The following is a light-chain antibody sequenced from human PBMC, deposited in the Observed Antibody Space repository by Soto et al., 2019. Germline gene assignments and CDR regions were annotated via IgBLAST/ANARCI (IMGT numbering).Light chain of an antibody. CDR3: SSYTSSSTNV. Sequence: QSALTQHASVSGSPGQSITIACTGTSSDVGGYNFVSWYQQDPGKAPKLMIFEVTNRPSGVSNRLSGSKSGNTASLTLSGLQAEDEADYCCSSYTSSSTNVFGTGTKLAVL. CDR1: SSDVGGYNF. V-gene: IGLV2-14*01. J-gene: IGLJ1*01. CDR2: EVT.